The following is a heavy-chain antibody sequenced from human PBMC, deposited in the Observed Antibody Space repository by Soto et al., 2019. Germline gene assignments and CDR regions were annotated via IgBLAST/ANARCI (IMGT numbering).Heavy chain of an antibody. CDR2: IWYDGSNK. CDR3: ARGRSRGGGTVRNFYFDY. CDR1: GFTFSSYG. Sequence: GGSLRLSCAASGFTFSSYGMHWVRQAPGKGLEWVAVIWYDGSNKYYADSVKGRFTISRDNSKNTLYLQMNSLRAEDTAVYYCARGRSRGGGTVRNFYFDYWGQGTLVTVSS. V-gene: IGHV3-33*01. D-gene: IGHD3-16*01. J-gene: IGHJ4*02.